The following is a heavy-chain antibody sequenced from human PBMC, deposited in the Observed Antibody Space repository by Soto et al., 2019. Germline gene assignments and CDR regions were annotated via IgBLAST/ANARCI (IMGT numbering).Heavy chain of an antibody. CDR2: ISVDNGNT. CDR3: ARTSVSNYNWFDP. Sequence: QGQLVQSGAEVKKPGASVKVSCKASGYTFTDYDIIWVRQAPGQGLEWMGWISVDNGNTKYVESLQGRVTMTTDTSTSTAYMEVRSLSSDDTAVYYCARTSVSNYNWFDPWGQGTLVAVSS. V-gene: IGHV1-18*01. CDR1: GYTFTDYD. J-gene: IGHJ5*02. D-gene: IGHD4-4*01.